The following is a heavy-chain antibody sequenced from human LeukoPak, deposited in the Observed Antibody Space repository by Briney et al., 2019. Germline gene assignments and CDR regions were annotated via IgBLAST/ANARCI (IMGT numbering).Heavy chain of an antibody. J-gene: IGHJ6*02. V-gene: IGHV3-21*06. CDR3: ARALWSGPVYYGMDV. CDR2: ISSTSNYI. CDR1: GFTLSTYN. D-gene: IGHD3-10*01. Sequence: GGSLRLSCAASGFTLSTYNVYWVRQAPGKGLEWVSSISSTSNYIYYADSVKGRFTISRDNAKNSLYLQMNSLRAEDTAVYYCARALWSGPVYYGMDVWGQGTTVTVSS.